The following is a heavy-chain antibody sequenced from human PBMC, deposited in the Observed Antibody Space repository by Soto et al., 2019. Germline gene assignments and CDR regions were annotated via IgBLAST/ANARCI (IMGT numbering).Heavy chain of an antibody. CDR1: GGSLSSGGYS. Sequence: SETLSLTCAVSGGSLSSGGYSWTWIRQPPGKGLEWIGYIYASGSTYFNPSLESRITMSVDGSKNQFSLQLSSVTAADTAVYYCARGMVRGVLDYWGQGTLVTV. CDR3: ARGMVRGVLDY. V-gene: IGHV4-30-2*01. CDR2: IYASGST. D-gene: IGHD3-10*01. J-gene: IGHJ4*02.